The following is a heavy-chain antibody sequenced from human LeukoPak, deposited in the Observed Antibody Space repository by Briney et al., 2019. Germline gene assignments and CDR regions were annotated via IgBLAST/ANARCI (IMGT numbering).Heavy chain of an antibody. CDR3: ARGIAVAALSPNEDFDY. D-gene: IGHD6-19*01. CDR1: GYTFTSYG. Sequence: ASVKLSCKASGYTFTSYGISWVRHAPRQGIEWMGWISAYNGNTNYAQKLQGRVNMTTDTSTSTAYVELRSLRSDDTAVYYCARGIAVAALSPNEDFDYWGQGTLVTVSS. J-gene: IGHJ4*02. CDR2: ISAYNGNT. V-gene: IGHV1-18*01.